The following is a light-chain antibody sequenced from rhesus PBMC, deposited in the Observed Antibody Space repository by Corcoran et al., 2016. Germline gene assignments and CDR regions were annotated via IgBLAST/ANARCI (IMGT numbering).Light chain of an antibody. Sequence: DIQMTQSPSSLSASVGDRVTITCRASENVNNYLNWYQQKPGKAPNLQIYKASTLQSGVPSRFSGSGSGTDYTFTISSLQSEDVATYYCQHNYGTPLTFGGGTKVEIK. CDR2: KAS. CDR3: QHNYGTPLT. V-gene: IGKV1-74*01. CDR1: ENVNNY. J-gene: IGKJ4*01.